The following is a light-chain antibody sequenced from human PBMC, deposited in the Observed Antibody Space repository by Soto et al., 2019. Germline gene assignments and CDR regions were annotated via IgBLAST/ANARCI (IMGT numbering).Light chain of an antibody. CDR3: QSYDSSLTVV. CDR2: DNS. V-gene: IGLV1-40*01. J-gene: IGLJ2*01. Sequence: QSVLTQPPSASGAPGQRVTISCTGSSSNIGACYDVHWYQQLPGTAPQLMIYDNSKRPSGVPDRFSGSKSGTSASLAITGLQAEDEADYYCQSYDSSLTVVFGGGTKLTVL. CDR1: SSNIGACYD.